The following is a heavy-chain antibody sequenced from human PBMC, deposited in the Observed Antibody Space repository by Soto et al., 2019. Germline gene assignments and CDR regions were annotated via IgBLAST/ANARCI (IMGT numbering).Heavy chain of an antibody. Sequence: EVQLVESGGGVLRPGGSLRLSCAASGFTFDDYGMSWARQAPGKGLEWVSGVNWNGGSTGYADSVKGRFTISRDNAKKSLYLQMNSMRDEDTAFYYCVRGASLNFDYWGQGTLVTVSS. J-gene: IGHJ4*02. CDR3: VRGASLNFDY. CDR1: GFTFDDYG. V-gene: IGHV3-20*04. CDR2: VNWNGGST. D-gene: IGHD1-26*01.